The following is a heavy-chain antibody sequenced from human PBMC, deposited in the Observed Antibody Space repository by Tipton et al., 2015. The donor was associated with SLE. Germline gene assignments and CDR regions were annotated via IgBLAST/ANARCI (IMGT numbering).Heavy chain of an antibody. CDR2: IYYSGST. CDR3: ARYIVVVRYFDY. D-gene: IGHD2-21*01. V-gene: IGHV4-39*07. CDR1: GGSISSSSYY. J-gene: IGHJ4*02. Sequence: TLSLTCTVSGGSISSSSYYWGWIRQPPGKGLEWIASIYYSGSTYYNPSLRSRVTVSVDTSKNQFSLKLSSVTAADTAVYYCARYIVVVRYFDYWGQGTLVTVSS.